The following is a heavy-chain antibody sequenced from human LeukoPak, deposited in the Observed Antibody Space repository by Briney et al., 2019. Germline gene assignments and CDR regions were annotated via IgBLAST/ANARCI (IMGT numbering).Heavy chain of an antibody. V-gene: IGHV3-30*18. CDR3: AKDLYRPSGSDY. Sequence: GGSLRLSCAASAFTFSSYDMHWVRRAPGKGLEWLAVISHDGSDKYYADSVKGRLTVSRDNSKNTLYLQMNSLRAEDTAVYFCAKDLYRPSGSDYWGQGTLVTVSS. CDR2: ISHDGSDK. J-gene: IGHJ4*02. CDR1: AFTFSSYD. D-gene: IGHD5-12*01.